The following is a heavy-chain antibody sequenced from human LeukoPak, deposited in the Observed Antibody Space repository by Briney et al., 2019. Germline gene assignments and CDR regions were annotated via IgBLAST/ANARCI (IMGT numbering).Heavy chain of an antibody. CDR2: ISTNGDRT. CDR1: GLTFSNYA. Sequence: GGSLRLSCAASGLTFSNYAMTWVRQAPGKGLEWVSAISTNGDRTYYADSVKGRFTVSRDNFTNTLYLQMNSLRAEDTALYYCARKLWHRNDCWGQGTLVTVSS. V-gene: IGHV3-23*01. D-gene: IGHD3-16*01. CDR3: ARKLWHRNDC. J-gene: IGHJ4*02.